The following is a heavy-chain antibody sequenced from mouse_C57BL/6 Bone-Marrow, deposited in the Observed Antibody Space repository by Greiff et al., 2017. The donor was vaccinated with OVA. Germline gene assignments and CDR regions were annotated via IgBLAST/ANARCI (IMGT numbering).Heavy chain of an antibody. CDR3: AKDRAITTTLDYAMDY. V-gene: IGHV5-4*01. CDR2: ISDGGSYT. Sequence: DVMLVESGGGLVKPGGSLKLSCAASGFTFSSYAMSWVRQTPEKRLEWVATISDGGSYTYYPDNVKGRFTISRDNAKNNLYLQMSLLKSEDTAMYTGAKDRAITTTLDYAMDYWGQGTSVTVSS. CDR1: GFTFSSYA. D-gene: IGHD1-3*01. J-gene: IGHJ4*01.